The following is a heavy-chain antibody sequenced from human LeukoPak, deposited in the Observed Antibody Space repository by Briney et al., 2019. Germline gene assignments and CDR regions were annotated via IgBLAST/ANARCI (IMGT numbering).Heavy chain of an antibody. CDR2: LSSNGGST. CDR1: GFTFSSYA. CDR3: VKGYCSSISCYEDY. J-gene: IGHJ4*02. V-gene: IGHV3-64D*06. D-gene: IGHD2-2*01. Sequence: GGSLRLSCSASGFTFSSYAMHWVRQTPGKGLEYVSALSSNGGSTYYADSVKGRFTISRDNSKDTLYLQMSSLRAEDTAVYYCVKGYCSSISCYEDYWGQRTLVTVSS.